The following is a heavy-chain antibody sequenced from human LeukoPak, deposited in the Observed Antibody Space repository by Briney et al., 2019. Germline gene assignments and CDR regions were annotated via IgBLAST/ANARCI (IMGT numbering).Heavy chain of an antibody. J-gene: IGHJ2*01. CDR1: GFTFSSYS. Sequence: GGSLRLSCAASGFTFSSYSMNWVRQAPGKGLEWVSYISSSSSTIYYADSVKGRFTISRDNAKNSLYLQMNSLRAEDTAVYYCARDRSYYDSSGYYPYPGWYFDLWGRGTLVTVSS. CDR2: ISSSSSTI. D-gene: IGHD3-22*01. V-gene: IGHV3-48*01. CDR3: ARDRSYYDSSGYYPYPGWYFDL.